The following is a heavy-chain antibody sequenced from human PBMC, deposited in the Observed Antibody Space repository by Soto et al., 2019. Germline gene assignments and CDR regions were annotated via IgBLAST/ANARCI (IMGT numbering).Heavy chain of an antibody. CDR1: GFSFSTYW. D-gene: IGHD2-2*01. CDR3: ARGSTSFDY. Sequence: PGGSLRLSCSGFSFSTYWMSWVRQAPGKGLEWVANIIQDGSQKYYVDSVRGRFTISRDNAKSSLYLQMNSLRAEDTAVYYCARGSTSFDYWGQGTLVTVSS. V-gene: IGHV3-7*01. CDR2: IIQDGSQK. J-gene: IGHJ4*02.